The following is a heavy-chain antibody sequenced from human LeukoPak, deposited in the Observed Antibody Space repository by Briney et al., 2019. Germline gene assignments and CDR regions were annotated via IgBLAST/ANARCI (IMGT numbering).Heavy chain of an antibody. D-gene: IGHD3-9*01. CDR3: EKALWPHYDILNGYYFRFEY. Sequence: GGSLRLSCAASGFTFSSYAMSWVRQAPGKGLEWVSAISGSGGSTYYADSVKGRFTISRDNYKNTLYLQMNSLRAEDTDVYYCEKALWPHYDILNGYYFRFEYWGQGTLVTVSS. CDR2: ISGSGGST. CDR1: GFTFSSYA. V-gene: IGHV3-23*01. J-gene: IGHJ4*02.